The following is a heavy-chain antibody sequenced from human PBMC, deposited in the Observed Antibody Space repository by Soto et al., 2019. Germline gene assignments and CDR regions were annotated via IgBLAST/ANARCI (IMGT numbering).Heavy chain of an antibody. CDR1: GGSISSSSYY. V-gene: IGHV4-39*01. CDR2: IYYSGST. D-gene: IGHD6-13*01. CDR3: ARRYSRGFDY. J-gene: IGHJ4*02. Sequence: QLLESGPGLVKPSETLSLTCTVSGGSISSSSYYWGWIRQPPGKGLEWIGSIYYSGSTYYNPSLKSRVTISVDTSKNQFSLELSSVTAADTAVYYCARRYSRGFDYWGQGTLVTVSS.